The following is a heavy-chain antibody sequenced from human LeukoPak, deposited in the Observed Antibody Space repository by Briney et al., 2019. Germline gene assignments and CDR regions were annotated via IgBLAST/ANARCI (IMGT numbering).Heavy chain of an antibody. CDR1: GFTFSSYS. CDR3: ARSIYGSGSFYAFDI. CDR2: ISGSGGST. D-gene: IGHD3-10*01. Sequence: PGGSLRLSCAASGFTFSSYSMNWVRQAPGKALEWVSGISGSGGSTYYADSVKGRFTISRDNSRNTLYLQMNSLGVDDTAVYYCARSIYGSGSFYAFDIWGQGTMVTVSS. V-gene: IGHV3-23*01. J-gene: IGHJ3*02.